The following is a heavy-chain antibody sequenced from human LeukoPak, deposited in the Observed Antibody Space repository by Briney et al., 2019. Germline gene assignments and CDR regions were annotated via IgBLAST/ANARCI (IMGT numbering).Heavy chain of an antibody. Sequence: SETLSLTCTVSGGSISSYYWSWIRQPPGKGLEWIGYIYYSGSTNYNPSLKSRVTISVDTSKNQFSLKLSSVTAADTAVYYCARLHYDILTGYFLLGALDIWGQGTMVTVSS. J-gene: IGHJ3*02. V-gene: IGHV4-59*01. D-gene: IGHD3-9*01. CDR2: IYYSGST. CDR3: ARLHYDILTGYFLLGALDI. CDR1: GGSISSYY.